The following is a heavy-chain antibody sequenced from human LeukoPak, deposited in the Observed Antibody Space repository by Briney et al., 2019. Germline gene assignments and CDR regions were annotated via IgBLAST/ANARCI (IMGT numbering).Heavy chain of an antibody. CDR2: IYYSGST. V-gene: IGHV4-59*01. Sequence: PSETLSLTCTVSGGSFNTYYWTWIRQPPGKGLEWIGYIYYSGSTNYNPSLKSRVTISVDTSKNQFSLKLSSVTAADTAVYYCARFDPRPTTYYFDYWGQGTLVTVSS. D-gene: IGHD1-14*01. J-gene: IGHJ4*02. CDR1: GGSFNTYY. CDR3: ARFDPRPTTYYFDY.